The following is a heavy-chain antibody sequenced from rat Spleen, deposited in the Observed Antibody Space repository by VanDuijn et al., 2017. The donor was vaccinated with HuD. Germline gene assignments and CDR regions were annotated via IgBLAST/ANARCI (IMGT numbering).Heavy chain of an antibody. Sequence: EVKLVESGGGLVQSGRSLKLSCAASGFTFNNYYMVWVRQAPTKGLEWVAYISTAGSNTFYRDSVKGRFTISRDNAKSTLYLQMDSLKSEDTATYYCTTWDYWHNRFDYWGQGVMVTVSS. D-gene: IGHD1-6*01. CDR1: GFTFNNYY. J-gene: IGHJ2*01. CDR2: ISTAGSNT. CDR3: TTWDYWHNRFDY. V-gene: IGHV5-27*01.